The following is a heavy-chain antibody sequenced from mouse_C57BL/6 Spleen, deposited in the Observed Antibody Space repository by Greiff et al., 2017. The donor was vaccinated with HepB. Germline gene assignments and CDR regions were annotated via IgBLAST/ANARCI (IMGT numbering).Heavy chain of an antibody. CDR3: ARGGESYYFDY. V-gene: IGHV1-81*01. CDR2: IYPRSGNT. Sequence: VQLQESGAELARPGASLKLSCKASGYTFTSYGISWVKQRTGQGLEWIAEIYPRSGNTYYTEKFKGKVTLTSDKASTTPYVELGSLTSEDTAVYFCARGGESYYFDYWGQGTTLTVSS. CDR1: GYTFTSYG. J-gene: IGHJ2*01.